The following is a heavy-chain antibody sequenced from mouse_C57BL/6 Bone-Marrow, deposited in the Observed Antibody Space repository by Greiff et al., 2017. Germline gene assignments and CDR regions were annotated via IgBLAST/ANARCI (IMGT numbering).Heavy chain of an antibody. CDR1: GYTFTSYW. CDR3: ASEHERNY. J-gene: IGHJ2*01. Sequence: QVQLKQPGAELVKPGASVKLSCKASGYTFTSYWMHWVKQRPGQGLEWIGMIHPTSGSTNYNEKFKSKATLTVDKSSSPAYMQNSSLTSEDAAVYYCASEHERNYWGQGTTLTVSS. V-gene: IGHV1-64*01. CDR2: IHPTSGST.